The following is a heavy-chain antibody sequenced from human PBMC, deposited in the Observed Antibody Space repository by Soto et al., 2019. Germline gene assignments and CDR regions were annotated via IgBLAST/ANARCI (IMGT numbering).Heavy chain of an antibody. V-gene: IGHV4-39*07. D-gene: IGHD3-22*01. CDR1: GGSISSSSYY. CDR3: ALDSSGYY. CDR2: INHSGST. Sequence: SETLSLTCPVSGGSISSSSYYWGWIRQPPGKGLEWIGEINHSGSTNYNPSLKRRVTISADTSKNQFSLKLSSVTAADTAVYYCALDSSGYYWGQGTLVTVSS. J-gene: IGHJ4*02.